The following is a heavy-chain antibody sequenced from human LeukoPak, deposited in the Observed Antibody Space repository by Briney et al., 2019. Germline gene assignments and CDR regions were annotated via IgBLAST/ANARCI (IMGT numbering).Heavy chain of an antibody. J-gene: IGHJ4*02. CDR2: IRYDGSNK. Sequence: GGSLRLSCAASGFTFSSYGMHWVRQAPGKGLEWVAFIRYDGSNKYYADSVKGRFTISRDNSKSTLYLQMNSLRAEDTAVYYCVRDPIVTTGKSFDYWGQGTLVIVTS. V-gene: IGHV3-30*02. CDR1: GFTFSSYG. D-gene: IGHD4-11*01. CDR3: VRDPIVTTGKSFDY.